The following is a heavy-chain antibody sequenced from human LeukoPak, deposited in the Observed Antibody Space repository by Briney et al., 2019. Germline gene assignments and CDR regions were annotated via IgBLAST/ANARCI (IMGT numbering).Heavy chain of an antibody. V-gene: IGHV4-38-2*02. CDR2: IYHSGST. Sequence: PSETLSLTCTVSGYSISSGYYWGWIRQPPGKGLEWIGSIYHSGSTYYNPSLKSRVTISVDTSKNQFSLKLSSVTAADTAVYYCARDTRTGYCSGGSCYLLWFDPWGQGTLVTVSS. CDR3: ARDTRTGYCSGGSCYLLWFDP. J-gene: IGHJ5*02. CDR1: GYSISSGYY. D-gene: IGHD2-15*01.